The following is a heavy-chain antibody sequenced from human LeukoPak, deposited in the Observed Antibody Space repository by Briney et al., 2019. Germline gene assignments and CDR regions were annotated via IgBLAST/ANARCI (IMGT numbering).Heavy chain of an antibody. CDR2: ISSSSSYI. CDR1: GFTFSSYS. V-gene: IGHV3-21*01. J-gene: IGHJ5*02. D-gene: IGHD1-26*01. CDR3: ARDFFRGGATEGWFDP. Sequence: GGSLRLSCAASGFTFSSYSMNWVRQAPGKGLEWVSSISSSSSYIYYADSVKGRFTISRDNAKNSLYLQMNSLRAEDTAVYYCARDFFRGGATEGWFDPWGQGTLVTVSS.